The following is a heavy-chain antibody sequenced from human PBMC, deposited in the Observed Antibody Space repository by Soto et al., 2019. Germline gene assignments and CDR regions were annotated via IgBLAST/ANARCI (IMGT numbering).Heavy chain of an antibody. CDR2: INQDGSGK. V-gene: IGHV3-7*01. CDR1: GFTFSTYW. Sequence: GGSLRLSCAASGFTFSTYWMSWVRQAPGKGLEWVANINQDGSGKYYADSVKGRFTISRDNSKNTLFLQMNSLRAEDTAVYYCARGFDDAAFFDYWGQGTLVTVSS. CDR3: ARGFDDAAFFDY. D-gene: IGHD3-9*01. J-gene: IGHJ4*02.